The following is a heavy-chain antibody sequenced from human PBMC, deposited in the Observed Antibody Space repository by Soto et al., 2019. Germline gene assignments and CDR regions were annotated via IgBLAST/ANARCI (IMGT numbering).Heavy chain of an antibody. Sequence: GGSLRLSCAASGFTFSNYNMNWVRQAPGKGLEWVSYISSSGNTIYYADSVKGRFTISRDNAKNSLYLQMNSLTDEDTAVYYCVREGGLYQLLVCYFYYALDVWGQGTTVTVSS. V-gene: IGHV3-48*02. CDR3: VREGGLYQLLVCYFYYALDV. CDR2: ISSSGNTI. J-gene: IGHJ6*02. CDR1: GFTFSNYN. D-gene: IGHD6-19*01.